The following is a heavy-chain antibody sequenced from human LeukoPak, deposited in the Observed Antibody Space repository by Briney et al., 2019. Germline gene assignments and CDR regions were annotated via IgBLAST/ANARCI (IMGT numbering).Heavy chain of an antibody. D-gene: IGHD6-13*01. Sequence: GASVKVSCKASGYTFTGYYMHWVRQAPGQGLEWMGWINPNSGGTNYAQKFQGRVTMTRDTSISTAYMELSRPRSDDTAVYYCARVRAAAGTVDYWGQGTLVTVSS. CDR3: ARVRAAAGTVDY. J-gene: IGHJ4*02. CDR2: INPNSGGT. V-gene: IGHV1-2*02. CDR1: GYTFTGYY.